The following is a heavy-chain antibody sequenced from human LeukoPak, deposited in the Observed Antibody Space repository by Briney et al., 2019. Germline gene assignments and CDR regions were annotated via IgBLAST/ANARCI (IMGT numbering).Heavy chain of an antibody. CDR3: ARRTLLYGGNSVFDY. V-gene: IGHV1-2*02. Sequence: ASVKVSCKASGYTFTGYYMHWVRQAPGQGLEWMGWINPNSGGTNYAQKFQCRVTMTRDTSISTAYMELSRLRSDDTAVYYCARRTLLYGGNSVFDYWGQGTLVTVSS. CDR1: GYTFTGYY. J-gene: IGHJ4*02. CDR2: INPNSGGT. D-gene: IGHD4-23*01.